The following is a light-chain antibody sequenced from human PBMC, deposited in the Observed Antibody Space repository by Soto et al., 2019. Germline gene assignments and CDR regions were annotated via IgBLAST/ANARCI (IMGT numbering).Light chain of an antibody. J-gene: IGLJ2*01. V-gene: IGLV1-51*01. CDR3: GTWDSRLNPAGVV. CDR2: DNN. CDR1: TSNIGNNY. Sequence: QSVLTQPPSVSAAPGQKVTISCSGTTSNIGNNYVSWYQHLPGAAPKLLIYDNNKRPSGIPDRFSGSKSGTSATLGITGLQTGDEADYYCGTWDSRLNPAGVVFGGGTKLTVL.